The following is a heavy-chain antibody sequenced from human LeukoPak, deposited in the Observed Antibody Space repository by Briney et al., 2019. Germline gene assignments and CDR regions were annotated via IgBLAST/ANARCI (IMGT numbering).Heavy chain of an antibody. CDR2: IYYSGST. V-gene: IGHV4-59*01. J-gene: IGHJ5*02. CDR3: ARRASAGYYDFWSGYYNWFDP. D-gene: IGHD3-3*01. Sequence: SETLSLTCTVSGGSISSYYWSWIRQPPGKGLEWIGYIYYSGSTNYNPSLKSRVTISVDTSKNQFSLKLSSVTAADTAVYYCARRASAGYYDFWSGYYNWFDPWGQGTLVTVSS. CDR1: GGSISSYY.